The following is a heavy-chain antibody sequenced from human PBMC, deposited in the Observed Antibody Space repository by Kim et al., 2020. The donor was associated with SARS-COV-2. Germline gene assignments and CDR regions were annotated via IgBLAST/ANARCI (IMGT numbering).Heavy chain of an antibody. Sequence: GGSLRLSCAASGFDFKTYVMSWVRQVPGKGLEWISAIIGGGGMTYYADSVKGRFTISRDNSKNILYLQMDNLRAEDTDLYYCANYGITSRWGQGTLVTVS. D-gene: IGHD1-20*01. CDR1: GFDFKTYV. CDR2: IIGGGGMT. CDR3: ANYGITSR. J-gene: IGHJ4*02. V-gene: IGHV3-23*01.